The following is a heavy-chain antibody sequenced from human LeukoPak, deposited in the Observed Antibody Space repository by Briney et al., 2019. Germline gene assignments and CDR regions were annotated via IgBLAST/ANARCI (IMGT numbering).Heavy chain of an antibody. D-gene: IGHD2-15*01. Sequence: ASVKVSCKASGYTFTSYYMHWVRQAPGQGLEWMGIINPSGGSTSYAQKFQGRVTMTRDTSTSTAYMELRSLRSDDTAVYYCARGVTVAATPVDYWGQGTLVTVSS. V-gene: IGHV1-46*01. CDR1: GYTFTSYY. J-gene: IGHJ4*02. CDR3: ARGVTVAATPVDY. CDR2: INPSGGST.